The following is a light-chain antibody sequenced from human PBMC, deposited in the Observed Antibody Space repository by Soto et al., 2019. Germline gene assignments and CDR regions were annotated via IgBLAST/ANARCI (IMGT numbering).Light chain of an antibody. V-gene: IGKV3-11*01. Sequence: IVLTQSPGTLSLSPGERATLSCRASQSIGDYLAWYQHKPAQAPRLLIYDASKRATGIPARFNGSGSGTDFTLTISSLQPDDFATYYCQQYNSYSPWTFGQGTKVDIK. CDR1: QSIGDY. J-gene: IGKJ1*01. CDR2: DAS. CDR3: QQYNSYSPWT.